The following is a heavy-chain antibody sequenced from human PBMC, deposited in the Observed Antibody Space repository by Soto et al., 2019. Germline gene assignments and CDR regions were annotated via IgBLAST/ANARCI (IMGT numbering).Heavy chain of an antibody. CDR3: ARDSDYGDYPSAEYFQH. CDR1: GFTFSSYG. D-gene: IGHD4-17*01. J-gene: IGHJ1*01. Sequence: QVQLVESGGGVVQPGRSLRLSCAASGFTFSSYGMHWVRQAPGKGLEWVAVIWYDGSNKYYADSVKGRFTISRDNSKNTLYLQMNSLSAEDTAVYYCARDSDYGDYPSAEYFQHWGQGTLVTVSS. V-gene: IGHV3-33*01. CDR2: IWYDGSNK.